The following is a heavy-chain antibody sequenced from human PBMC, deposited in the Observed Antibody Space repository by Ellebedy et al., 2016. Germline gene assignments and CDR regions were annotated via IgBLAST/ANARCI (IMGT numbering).Heavy chain of an antibody. CDR1: GFTFSRYA. D-gene: IGHD1-14*01. CDR3: AKVHSPDFYNNYGMDV. J-gene: IGHJ6*02. CDR2: ISDDGSDK. Sequence: GESLKISXAASGFTFSRYAVHWVRQAPGQGLEWVALISDDGSDKYYTGSVKGRFTISRDNSKIRVYLQMNSLRVEDTAVYYCAKVHSPDFYNNYGMDVWGQGTTVTVSS. V-gene: IGHV3-30*18.